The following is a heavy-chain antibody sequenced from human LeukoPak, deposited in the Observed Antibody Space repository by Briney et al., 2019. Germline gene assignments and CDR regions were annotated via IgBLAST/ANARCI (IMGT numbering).Heavy chain of an antibody. CDR2: MNPNSGNT. V-gene: IGHV1-8*01. Sequence: ASVKVSCKASGYTFTSYDINWVRQATGQGLEWMGWMNPNSGNTGYAQKFQGRVTMTRNTSISTACMELSSLRSEDTAVYYCARGRSLHYDFWSGYYTAGLNWFDPWGQGTLVTVSS. D-gene: IGHD3-3*01. CDR1: GYTFTSYD. J-gene: IGHJ5*02. CDR3: ARGRSLHYDFWSGYYTAGLNWFDP.